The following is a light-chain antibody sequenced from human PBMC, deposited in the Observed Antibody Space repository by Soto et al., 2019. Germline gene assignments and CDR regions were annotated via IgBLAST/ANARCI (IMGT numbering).Light chain of an antibody. CDR3: SSYTTSNTRQIV. CDR1: SSDVGGYNY. V-gene: IGLV2-14*03. Sequence: ALTQPASVSGSPGQSITISCTGTSSDVGGYNYVSWYQHHPGKAPKLMIYDVSNRPSGVSNRFSGSKSGNTASLTISGLQPEDEVDYYCSSYTTSNTRQIVFGTGTKATVL. J-gene: IGLJ1*01. CDR2: DVS.